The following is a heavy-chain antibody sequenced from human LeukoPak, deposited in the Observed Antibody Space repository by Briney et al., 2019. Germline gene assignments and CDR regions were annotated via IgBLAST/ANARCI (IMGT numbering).Heavy chain of an antibody. V-gene: IGHV3-48*03. CDR3: ARDLALSYYMDV. Sequence: GGSLRLSCAASGFTFSSYEMNWVRQAPGKGLEWVSYISSSGSTIYYADSVKGRFTISRDNAKNSLYLQMNSLRAEDTAVYYCARDLALSYYMDVWGKGTTVTISS. CDR1: GFTFSSYE. D-gene: IGHD3-16*01. CDR2: ISSSGSTI. J-gene: IGHJ6*03.